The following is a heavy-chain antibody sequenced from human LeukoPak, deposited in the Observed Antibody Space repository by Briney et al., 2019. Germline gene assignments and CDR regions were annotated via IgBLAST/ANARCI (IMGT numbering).Heavy chain of an antibody. CDR1: GYTFTSYA. CDR2: INTNTRNP. Sequence: GASVKVSCKASGYTFTSYAMNWVRQAPGQGLEWMGWINTNTRNPTYAQGFTGRFVFSLDTSVSTAYLQISSLKAEDTAVYYCARGGLVKYSSSWWAYWGQGTLVTVSS. D-gene: IGHD6-13*01. CDR3: ARGGLVKYSSSWWAY. V-gene: IGHV7-4-1*02. J-gene: IGHJ4*02.